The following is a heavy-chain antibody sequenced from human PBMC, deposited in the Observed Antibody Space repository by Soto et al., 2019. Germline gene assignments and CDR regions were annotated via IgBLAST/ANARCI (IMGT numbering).Heavy chain of an antibody. Sequence: QVQLVQSGAEVKKPGASVKVSCKASGYTFTSYGISWVRQAPGQGLEWMGWISAYNGNTNYAQKLQGRVTMTTDTSTSTAYLELRSLRSDDTAVYYCARDLHNYYGSGSYYNVHKGDWGQGTLVTVSS. D-gene: IGHD3-10*01. V-gene: IGHV1-18*01. CDR2: ISAYNGNT. CDR1: GYTFTSYG. CDR3: ARDLHNYYGSGSYYNVHKGD. J-gene: IGHJ4*02.